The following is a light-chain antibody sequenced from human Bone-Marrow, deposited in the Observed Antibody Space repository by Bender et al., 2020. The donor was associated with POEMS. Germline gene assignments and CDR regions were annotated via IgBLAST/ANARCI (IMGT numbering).Light chain of an antibody. J-gene: IGLJ3*02. CDR1: NIGSKS. Sequence: SYVLTQPPSVSVAPGQTARITCGGDNIGSKSVNWYQQKPGQAPVLVVYDASARPSGIPERFSGSNSGNTATLTISRVEAGDEADYYCQVWHSSEDLVGWVFGGGTMVTVL. V-gene: IGLV3-21*02. CDR2: DAS. CDR3: QVWHSSEDLVGWV.